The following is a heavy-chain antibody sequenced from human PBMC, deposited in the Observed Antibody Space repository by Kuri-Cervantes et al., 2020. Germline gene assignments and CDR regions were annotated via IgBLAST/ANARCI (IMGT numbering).Heavy chain of an antibody. CDR3: ARDRSGSGSYYNFGSNYYYYYYMDV. D-gene: IGHD3-10*01. CDR1: SSYW. J-gene: IGHJ6*03. V-gene: IGHV3-74*01. CDR2: INSDGSST. Sequence: GGSLRLSCAAFSSYWMHWVRQAPGKGLVWVSRINSDGSSTSYVDSVKGRFTISRDNAKNSLYLQMNSLRAEDTAVYYCARDRSGSGSYYNFGSNYYYYYYMDVWGKGTTVTVSS.